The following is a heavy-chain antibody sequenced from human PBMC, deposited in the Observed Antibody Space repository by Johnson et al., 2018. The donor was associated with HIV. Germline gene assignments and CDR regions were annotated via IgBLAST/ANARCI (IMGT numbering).Heavy chain of an antibody. CDR1: GFTFSSYA. CDR2: ISYDGSNK. Sequence: QVQLVESGGGVVQPGRSLRLSCAASGFTFSSYAMHWVRQAPGKGLEWVAVISYDGSNKYYADSVKGRFTILRDNSKNTLYLQMNSLRVEDTAVYYCARGAMVRGVTAFDVWGQGTMVTASS. J-gene: IGHJ3*01. V-gene: IGHV3-30*04. D-gene: IGHD3-10*01. CDR3: ARGAMVRGVTAFDV.